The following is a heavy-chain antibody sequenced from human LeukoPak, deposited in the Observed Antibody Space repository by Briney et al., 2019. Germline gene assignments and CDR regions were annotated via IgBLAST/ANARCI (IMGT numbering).Heavy chain of an antibody. Sequence: GESLKISCKASGNSITTYWIGWVRQKPGKGLEWMGLIFPGDSDTKYSPSFQGHVIISADKSISTAYLQWSSLKASDTAVYYCATYFAGAETFDIWGQGTMVTVSS. CDR1: GNSITTYW. D-gene: IGHD3-16*01. CDR2: IFPGDSDT. CDR3: ATYFAGAETFDI. J-gene: IGHJ3*02. V-gene: IGHV5-51*01.